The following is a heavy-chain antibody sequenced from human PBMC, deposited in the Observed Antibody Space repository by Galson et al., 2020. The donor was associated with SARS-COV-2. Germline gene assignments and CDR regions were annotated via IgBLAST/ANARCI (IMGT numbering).Heavy chain of an antibody. J-gene: IGHJ6*03. Sequence: SETLSPTCTVSGGSISSGDYYWSWIRQPPGQGLEWIGYIYYSRSTYYKPSLKSRVTLSVDTSKNQFSLKLSSVTAADTAVYYCARGGRFLEWLLSVNYYYYMDVWGKGTTVTVSS. CDR3: ARGGRFLEWLLSVNYYYYMDV. CDR2: IYYSRST. V-gene: IGHV4-30-4*01. CDR1: GGSISSGDYY. D-gene: IGHD3-3*01.